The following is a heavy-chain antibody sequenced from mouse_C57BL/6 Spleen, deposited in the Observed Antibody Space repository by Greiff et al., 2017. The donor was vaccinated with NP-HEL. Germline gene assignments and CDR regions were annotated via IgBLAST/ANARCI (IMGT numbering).Heavy chain of an antibody. CDR3: ARRDYPFAY. J-gene: IGHJ3*01. CDR2: ISDGGSYT. Sequence: DVMLVESGGGLVKPGGSLKLSCAASGFTFSSYAMSWVRQTPEKRLEWVATISDGGSYTYYPDNVKGRFTISRDNAKNNLYLQMSHLKSEDTAMYYCARRDYPFAYWGQGTLVTVSA. CDR1: GFTFSSYA. D-gene: IGHD1-1*02. V-gene: IGHV5-4*03.